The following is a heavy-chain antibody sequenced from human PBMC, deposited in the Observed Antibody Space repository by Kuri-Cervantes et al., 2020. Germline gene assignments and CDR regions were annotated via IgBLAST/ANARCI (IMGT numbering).Heavy chain of an antibody. CDR1: GFTFSSSW. J-gene: IGHJ6*02. CDR3: ARKGGHELREPYYYVMDA. V-gene: IGHV3-7*01. D-gene: IGHD1-14*01. CDR2: IKQDWSEK. Sequence: GGSLRLSCAASGFTFSSSWMSWVRQGQGKGLEWVANIKQDWSEKYYDDSVKGRLAISRDNAKNSLYLQMNSLRADDTAVYYCARKGGHELREPYYYVMDAWGQGTTVTVSS.